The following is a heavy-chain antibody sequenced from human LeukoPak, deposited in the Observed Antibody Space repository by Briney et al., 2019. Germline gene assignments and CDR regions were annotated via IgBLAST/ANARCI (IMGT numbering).Heavy chain of an antibody. CDR3: ARDAYGYAILSVDY. D-gene: IGHD2-8*01. CDR2: INTNTGNP. Sequence: ASVKVSCKASRYIFTSYAMNWVRQAPGQGLEWMGWINTNTGNPTYAQGFTGRFVFSLDTSVSTAYLQISSLEAEDTAVYYCARDAYGYAILSVDYWGQGTLVTVSS. J-gene: IGHJ4*02. V-gene: IGHV7-4-1*02. CDR1: RYIFTSYA.